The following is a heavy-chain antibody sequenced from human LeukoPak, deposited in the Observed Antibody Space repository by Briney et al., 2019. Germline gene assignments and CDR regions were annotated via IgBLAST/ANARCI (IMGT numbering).Heavy chain of an antibody. CDR3: ARGWDGIAVAGSFDY. J-gene: IGHJ4*02. V-gene: IGHV4-59*01. CDR1: GGSTSGYY. D-gene: IGHD6-19*01. Sequence: RTSETLSLTCTVSGGSTSGYYWSWIRQPPGKGLEWIGDIYYSGSTNYNPSLTSRVTMSVDTSKNQFSLKLNSVTVADTTVYYCARGWDGIAVAGSFDYWGQGTLVTVSS. CDR2: IYYSGST.